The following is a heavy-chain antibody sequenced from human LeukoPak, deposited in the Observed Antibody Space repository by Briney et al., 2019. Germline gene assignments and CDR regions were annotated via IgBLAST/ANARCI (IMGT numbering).Heavy chain of an antibody. D-gene: IGHD5-12*01. CDR2: ISSSGSTI. CDR3: AGVVATARVIAY. J-gene: IGHJ4*02. Sequence: GGSLRLSRAASGFTFSDYYMSWIRQAPGKGLEWVSYISSSGSTIYYADSVKGRFTISRDNAKNSLYLQMNSLRAEDTAVYYCAGVVATARVIAYWGQGTLVTVSS. CDR1: GFTFSDYY. V-gene: IGHV3-11*01.